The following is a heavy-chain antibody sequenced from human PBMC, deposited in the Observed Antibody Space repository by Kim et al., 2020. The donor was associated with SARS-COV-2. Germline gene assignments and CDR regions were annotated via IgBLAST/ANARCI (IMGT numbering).Heavy chain of an antibody. CDR3: ARHVAVMDGEYSSSWYPDYYYYMDV. V-gene: IGHV4-59*08. CDR1: GGSISSYY. J-gene: IGHJ6*03. Sequence: SETLSLTCTVSGGSISSYYWSWIRQPPGKGLEWIGYIYYSGSTNYNPSLKSRVTISVDTSKNQFSLKLSSVTAADTAVYYCARHVAVMDGEYSSSWYPDYYYYMDVWGKGTTVTVSS. CDR2: IYYSGST. D-gene: IGHD6-13*01.